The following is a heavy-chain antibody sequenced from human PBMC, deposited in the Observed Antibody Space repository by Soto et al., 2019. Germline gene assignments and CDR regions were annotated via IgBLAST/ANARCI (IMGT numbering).Heavy chain of an antibody. V-gene: IGHV6-1*01. D-gene: IGHD3-10*01. CDR3: ARESGSGSYYYYYGMDV. CDR2: TYYRSKWYN. CDR1: GDSVSSNSAA. Sequence: SQTLSLTCAISGDSVSSNSAAWNWIRQSPSRGLEWLGRTYYRSKWYNDYAVSVKSRITINPDTSKNQFSLQLNSVTPEDTAAYYCARESGSGSYYYYYGMDVWGQGTTVTVSS. J-gene: IGHJ6*02.